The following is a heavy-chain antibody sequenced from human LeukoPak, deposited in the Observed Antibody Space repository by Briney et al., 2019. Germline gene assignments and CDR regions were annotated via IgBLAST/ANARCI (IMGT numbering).Heavy chain of an antibody. CDR1: GFTVSDNY. D-gene: IGHD6-13*01. Sequence: PGGSLRLSCPASGFTVSDNYMSWVRQAPWKGLEWVSVMYSGGDTYYADSVQGQFTFSRDISKNTLYLQMNGLRTEDTAMYYCARDAPQVPAAGVLASWGQGTLVTVSS. J-gene: IGHJ5*02. CDR3: ARDAPQVPAAGVLAS. CDR2: MYSGGDT. V-gene: IGHV3-53*01.